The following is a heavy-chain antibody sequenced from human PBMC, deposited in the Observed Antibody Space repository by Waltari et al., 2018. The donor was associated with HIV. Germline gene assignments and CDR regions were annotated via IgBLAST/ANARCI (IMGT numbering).Heavy chain of an antibody. CDR3: AKEILELPNHYYGLDV. CDR2: LHSDGTT. V-gene: IGHV3-53*01. D-gene: IGHD2-15*01. J-gene: IGHJ6*02. Sequence: ELQLAESGGDMVQPGGSLRLSCVASGFTVNHNYMTWVRQAPGKGLEWVAILHSDGTTSYAESVRGRFTISRDTPKNTLYLHMTTLGVEDTAVYFCAKEILELPNHYYGLDVWGQGTTVIVSS. CDR1: GFTVNHNY.